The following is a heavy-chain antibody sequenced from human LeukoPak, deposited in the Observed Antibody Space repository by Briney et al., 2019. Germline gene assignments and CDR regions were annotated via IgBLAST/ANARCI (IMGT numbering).Heavy chain of an antibody. CDR3: ARALVTGTSSDYYYYCMDV. Sequence: GGSLRLSCAASGFTFSSYWMSWVRQAPGKGLEWVANIKQDGSEKYYVDSVKGRFTISRDNAKNSLYLQMNSLRAEDTAVYYCARALVTGTSSDYYYYCMDVWGKGTTVTVSS. CDR2: IKQDGSEK. CDR1: GFTFSSYW. J-gene: IGHJ6*03. D-gene: IGHD2-2*01. V-gene: IGHV3-7*01.